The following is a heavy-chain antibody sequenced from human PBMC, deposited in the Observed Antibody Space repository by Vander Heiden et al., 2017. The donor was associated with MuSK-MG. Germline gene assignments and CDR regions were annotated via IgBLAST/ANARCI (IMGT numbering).Heavy chain of an antibody. J-gene: IGHJ3*02. CDR2: MNPNSGNT. CDR3: ARGSYYDSSGYYYGFGSDAFDI. CDR1: GYTFTSYD. D-gene: IGHD3-22*01. V-gene: IGHV1-8*03. Sequence: QVQLVQSGAEVKKPGASVKVSCKASGYTFTSYDINWVRQATGQGLEWMGWMNPNSGNTGYAQKFQGRVTITRNTSISTAYMELSSLRSEDTAVYYCARGSYYDSSGYYYGFGSDAFDIWGQGTMVTVSS.